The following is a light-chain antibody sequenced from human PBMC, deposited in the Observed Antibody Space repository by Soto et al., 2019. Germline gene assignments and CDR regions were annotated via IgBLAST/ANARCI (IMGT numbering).Light chain of an antibody. Sequence: ELVLTQSPAILSVSPGERATLSCRASQSISRSLAWYQQKPGQAPRLLISDASTRATGIPARFSGSGSGTEFTLTISSLQSEDFALYYCHQYNSWPPGTFGQGTKVEIK. CDR2: DAS. CDR3: HQYNSWPPGT. CDR1: QSISRS. J-gene: IGKJ2*01. V-gene: IGKV3-15*01.